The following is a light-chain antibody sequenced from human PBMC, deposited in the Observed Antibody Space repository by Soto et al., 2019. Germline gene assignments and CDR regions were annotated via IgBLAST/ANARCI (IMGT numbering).Light chain of an antibody. CDR1: SSDVGSYNL. J-gene: IGLJ1*01. V-gene: IGLV2-23*02. Sequence: QSVLTQAASVSGSPGQSITISCTGTSSDVGSYNLVSWYQQHPGKAPKLMIYEVSKRPSGLSNRFYGSKSGNTASLTISGLQAEDEADYYCCSYAGSRTPLIFGTGTKVTVL. CDR3: CSYAGSRTPLI. CDR2: EVS.